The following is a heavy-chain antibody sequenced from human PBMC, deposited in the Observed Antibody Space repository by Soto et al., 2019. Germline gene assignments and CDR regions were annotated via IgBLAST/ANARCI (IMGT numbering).Heavy chain of an antibody. D-gene: IGHD3-10*01. CDR1: GYTFTSYG. CDR3: ARGNYFGSGTFDY. V-gene: IGHV1-18*01. Sequence: QVQLEQSGAEVKKPGASVKVSCKTSGYTFTSYGVSWVRQAPGQGLEWMAWISGSSGSTYYAQNFQGRVTVTTDTSTDTASMESRSLRSGDSAIYYCARGNYFGSGTFDYWGQGTLVTVSS. J-gene: IGHJ4*02. CDR2: ISGSSGST.